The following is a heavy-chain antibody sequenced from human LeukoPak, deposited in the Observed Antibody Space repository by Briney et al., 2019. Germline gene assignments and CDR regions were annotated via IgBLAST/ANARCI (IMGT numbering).Heavy chain of an antibody. CDR3: AKWGDYDILTGYYDSDY. Sequence: GGSLRLSCAASGFTFRNYAMSWVRQAPGKGLEWVSAIVGSGSSTYYADSVKGRFTISRDNSKNTLYLQLNRLRAEDTAVYYCAKWGDYDILTGYYDSDYWGHGTLVTVSS. V-gene: IGHV3-23*01. CDR1: GFTFRNYA. D-gene: IGHD3-9*01. J-gene: IGHJ4*01. CDR2: IVGSGSST.